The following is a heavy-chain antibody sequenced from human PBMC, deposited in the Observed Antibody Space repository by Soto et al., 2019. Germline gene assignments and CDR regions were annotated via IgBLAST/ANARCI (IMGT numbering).Heavy chain of an antibody. J-gene: IGHJ3*02. Sequence: GGSLRLSCAASGFTFSSYWMHWVRQAPGKGLVWVSRINSDGSSTSYADSVKGRFTISRDNAKNTLYLQMNSLRAEDTAVYYCARGARYSSGWYFFEDDESFGFDIWGQGTMVTVSS. V-gene: IGHV3-74*01. CDR3: ARGARYSSGWYFFEDDESFGFDI. CDR2: INSDGSST. D-gene: IGHD6-19*01. CDR1: GFTFSSYW.